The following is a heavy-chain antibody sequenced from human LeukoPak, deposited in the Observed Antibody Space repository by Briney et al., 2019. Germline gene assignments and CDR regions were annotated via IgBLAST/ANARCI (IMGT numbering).Heavy chain of an antibody. J-gene: IGHJ4*02. CDR3: ARSVSGVWLFDY. CDR2: SSSDETYE. CDR1: GFPFTVYP. D-gene: IGHD5/OR15-5a*01. Sequence: SLRLSCAASGFPFTVYPTHWVRQAPGKGLEWVSVSSSDETYEFYADSVRGRFTISRDNSKNRLYLQMSDLRAEDTAVYFCARSVSGVWLFDYWGRGTLVTVSS. V-gene: IGHV3-30-3*01.